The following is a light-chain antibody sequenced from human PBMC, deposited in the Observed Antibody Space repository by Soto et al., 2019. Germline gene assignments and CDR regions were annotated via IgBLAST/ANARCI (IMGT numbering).Light chain of an antibody. CDR3: QQYYTYPLT. J-gene: IGKJ4*01. V-gene: IGKV1-8*01. Sequence: AIRMTQSPSSFSASTGDRVTITCRASQGISSYLAWYQQKPGKAPKLLIYAASTLQSGVPSRFSGSGSGTDFTLTISCLQSDDFATYYCQQYYTYPLTFGGGTKVEI. CDR2: AAS. CDR1: QGISSY.